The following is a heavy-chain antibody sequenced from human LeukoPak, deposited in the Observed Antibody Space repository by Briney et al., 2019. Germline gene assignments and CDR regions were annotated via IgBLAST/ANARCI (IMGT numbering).Heavy chain of an antibody. CDR3: ARDWGSSWYRGYFDY. D-gene: IGHD6-13*01. Sequence: SETLSLTCTVSGGSISSYYWSWIRQPPGKALEWIGYIYYSGSTNYNPSLKSRVTFSVDTSKNQLSLKLSSVTAADTAVYYCARDWGSSWYRGYFDYWGQGTLVTVSS. V-gene: IGHV4-59*12. CDR1: GGSISSYY. J-gene: IGHJ4*02. CDR2: IYYSGST.